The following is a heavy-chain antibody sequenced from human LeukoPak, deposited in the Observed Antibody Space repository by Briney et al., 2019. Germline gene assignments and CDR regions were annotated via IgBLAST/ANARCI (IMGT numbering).Heavy chain of an antibody. V-gene: IGHV1-2*02. J-gene: IGHJ5*02. Sequence: ASVKVSCKASGYTFTGYYMHWVRQAPGQGLEWMGWINPNSGGTNYAQKFQGRVTMTRDTSISTAYMELSRLRSDDTAVYYCARNYYDSSALGAWGQGTLVTVSS. CDR1: GYTFTGYY. CDR3: ARNYYDSSALGA. D-gene: IGHD3-22*01. CDR2: INPNSGGT.